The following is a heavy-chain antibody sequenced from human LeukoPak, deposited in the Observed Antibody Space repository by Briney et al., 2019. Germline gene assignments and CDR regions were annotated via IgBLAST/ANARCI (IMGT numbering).Heavy chain of an antibody. CDR1: GYTLTELS. CDR2: FDPEDGET. Sequence: ASVKVSCKVSGYTLTELSMHWVRQVPGKGLEWMGGFDPEDGETIYAQKFQGRVTMTEDTSTDTAYMELSSLRSEDTAVYYCATSAQYCSGGSCHKNYWGQGTLVTVSS. J-gene: IGHJ4*02. CDR3: ATSAQYCSGGSCHKNY. V-gene: IGHV1-24*01. D-gene: IGHD2-15*01.